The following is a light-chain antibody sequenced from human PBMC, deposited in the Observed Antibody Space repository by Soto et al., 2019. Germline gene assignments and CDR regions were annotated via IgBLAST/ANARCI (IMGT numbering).Light chain of an antibody. J-gene: IGKJ4*01. CDR3: HQRSNWPPLT. CDR2: DAS. Sequence: EIVLTQSPATLSLSPGERATLSCRASQSVGGYLDWYQQEPGQAPRLLIYDASNRASGIPARFSGSGSGTDFILTISSLEPEDLAVYYCHQRSNWPPLTFGGGTKVEIK. V-gene: IGKV3-11*01. CDR1: QSVGGY.